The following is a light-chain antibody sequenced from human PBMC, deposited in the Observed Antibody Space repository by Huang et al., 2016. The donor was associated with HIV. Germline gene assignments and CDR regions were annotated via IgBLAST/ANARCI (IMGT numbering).Light chain of an antibody. J-gene: IGKJ2*01. CDR1: QSVSSNY. CDR3: QQYGTSPYT. CDR2: GAS. Sequence: EIVLTQSPGTLSLSPGERATLPCRASQSVSSNYLAWYQQKPGQAPRLLIYGASNRATGIPDRFRGSGSGTDFTLTISRLEPEDFAVYYCQQYGTSPYTFGQGTKLEIK. V-gene: IGKV3-20*01.